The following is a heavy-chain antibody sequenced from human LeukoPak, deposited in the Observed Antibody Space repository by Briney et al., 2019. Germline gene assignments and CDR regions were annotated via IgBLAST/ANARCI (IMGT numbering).Heavy chain of an antibody. CDR1: GGSINSGISY. D-gene: IGHD3-22*01. Sequence: SQTLSLTCTVSGGSINSGISYWTWIRQPAGKGLEWIGRIFFSGSTSYNPSLKSRVTISIDTSKNQFSLNLSSVTAADTAVYYCASPYYDSSGYPVAWFDPWGQGTLVTVSS. CDR3: ASPYYDSSGYPVAWFDP. V-gene: IGHV4-61*02. J-gene: IGHJ5*02. CDR2: IFFSGST.